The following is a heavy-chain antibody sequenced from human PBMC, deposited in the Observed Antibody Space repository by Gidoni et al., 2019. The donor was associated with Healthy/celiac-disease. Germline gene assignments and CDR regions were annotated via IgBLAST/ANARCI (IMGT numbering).Heavy chain of an antibody. D-gene: IGHD3-22*01. J-gene: IGHJ2*01. CDR2: IYYSGST. V-gene: IGHV4-59*01. Sequence: QVQLQESGPGLVKPSETLSLTCTVSGGSISSYYWSWIRQPPGKGLEWIGYIYYSGSTNYNPSLKSRVTISVDTSKSQFSLKLSSVTAADTAVYYCARNYYDSSGYYPSYWYFDLWGRGTLVTVSS. CDR3: ARNYYDSSGYYPSYWYFDL. CDR1: GGSISSYY.